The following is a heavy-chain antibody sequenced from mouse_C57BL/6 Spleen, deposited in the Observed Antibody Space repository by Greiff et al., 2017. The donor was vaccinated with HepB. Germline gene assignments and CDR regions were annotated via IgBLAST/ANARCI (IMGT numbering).Heavy chain of an antibody. D-gene: IGHD1-1*01. Sequence: VQLQQPGAELVRPGSSVKLSCKASGYTFTSYWMDWVKQRPGQGLEWIGNIYPSDSETHYNQKFKDKATLTVDKSSSTAYMQLSSLTSEDSAVYYCARLITTVEGYWGQGTTLTVSS. CDR3: ARLITTVEGY. CDR2: IYPSDSET. J-gene: IGHJ2*01. CDR1: GYTFTSYW. V-gene: IGHV1-61*01.